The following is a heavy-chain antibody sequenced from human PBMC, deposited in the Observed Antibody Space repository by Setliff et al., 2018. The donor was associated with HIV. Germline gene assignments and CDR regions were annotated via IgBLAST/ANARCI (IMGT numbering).Heavy chain of an antibody. J-gene: IGHJ4*02. D-gene: IGHD2-2*01. V-gene: IGHV1-46*01. CDR2: INPSAVT. CDR3: ARGPPIVVVPAALLTFDY. Sequence: ASVKVSCKASGYTFTGYYIHWVRQAPGQGLEWMGIINPSAVTNYAQKLQGRVTMTTDTSTSTAYMELRSLRSDDTAVYYCARGPPIVVVPAALLTFDYWGQGTLVTVSS. CDR1: GYTFTGYY.